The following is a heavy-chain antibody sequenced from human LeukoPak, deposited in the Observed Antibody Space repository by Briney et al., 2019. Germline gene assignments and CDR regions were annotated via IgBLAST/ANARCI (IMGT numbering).Heavy chain of an antibody. Sequence: ASVKVSCKASGYTFTGYYMHWVRQAPGQGLEWMGWINPNSGGTNYAQKFQGRVIMTRDTSISTAYMELSRLRSDDTAVYYCARGYNYYDSSHDAFDIWGQGTMVTVSS. V-gene: IGHV1-2*02. CDR2: INPNSGGT. CDR1: GYTFTGYY. CDR3: ARGYNYYDSSHDAFDI. D-gene: IGHD3-22*01. J-gene: IGHJ3*02.